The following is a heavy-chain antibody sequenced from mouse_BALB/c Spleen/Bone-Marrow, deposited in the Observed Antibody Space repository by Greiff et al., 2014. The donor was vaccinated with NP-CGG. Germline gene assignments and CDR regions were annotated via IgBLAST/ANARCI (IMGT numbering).Heavy chain of an antibody. CDR2: ISTLAYSI. V-gene: IGHV5-15*02. CDR3: ATIYYGNSYAMDY. Sequence: EVMLVESGGGLVQPGGSRKLSCAASGFTFSDYGMAWVRQAPGKGPEWVAFISTLAYSIYYADTVTGRFTISRENAKNTLYLERSSLRSEDTAMYYCATIYYGNSYAMDYWGQGTSVTVSS. D-gene: IGHD2-1*01. CDR1: GFTFSDYG. J-gene: IGHJ4*01.